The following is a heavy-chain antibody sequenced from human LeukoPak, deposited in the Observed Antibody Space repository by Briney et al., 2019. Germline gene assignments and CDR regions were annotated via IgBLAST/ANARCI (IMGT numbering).Heavy chain of an antibody. Sequence: ASVKVSCKASGYTFTSYGISWVRQAPGQELEWMGWISAYNGNTNYAQKLQGRVTMTTDTSTSTAYMELRSLGSDDTAVYYCARAGSIVVVVAATRPVDAFDIWGQGTMVSVSS. D-gene: IGHD2-15*01. J-gene: IGHJ3*02. CDR2: ISAYNGNT. CDR1: GYTFTSYG. V-gene: IGHV1-18*01. CDR3: ARAGSIVVVVAATRPVDAFDI.